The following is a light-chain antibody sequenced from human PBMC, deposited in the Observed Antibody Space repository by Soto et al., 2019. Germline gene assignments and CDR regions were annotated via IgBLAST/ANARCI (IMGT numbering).Light chain of an antibody. CDR2: GAS. V-gene: IGKV3-11*01. J-gene: IGKJ1*01. CDR1: QSVSNY. Sequence: EIVLTQSPATLSLSPGERATLSCRASQSVSNYLAWYQHKPGQAPRLLIYGASNSATGIPARFSGSGSGTDFTLTISSLEPEDFAVYYCQQRSNWPPWTFGQGTKVEIK. CDR3: QQRSNWPPWT.